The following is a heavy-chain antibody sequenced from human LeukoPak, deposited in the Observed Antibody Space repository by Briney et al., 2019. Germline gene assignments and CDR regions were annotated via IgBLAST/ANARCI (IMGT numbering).Heavy chain of an antibody. V-gene: IGHV1-8*01. CDR1: GYSFTNYD. CDR3: TRGASDYWGENYFDY. J-gene: IGHJ4*02. Sequence: ASVKVSCKSSGYSFTNYDINWVRQATGHGLEWMGWMNPNSGTVGYAQKFQGRVTMTRNASISAAYMELSSLTSEDAAVYYCTRGASDYWGENYFDYWGQGSLVTVSS. CDR2: MNPNSGTV. D-gene: IGHD7-27*01.